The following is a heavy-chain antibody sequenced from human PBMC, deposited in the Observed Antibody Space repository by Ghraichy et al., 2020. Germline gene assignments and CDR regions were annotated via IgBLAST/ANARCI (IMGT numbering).Heavy chain of an antibody. J-gene: IGHJ4*02. CDR3: ARHYSYGNFDY. CDR2: IYYSGST. V-gene: IGHV4-59*08. CDR1: GGSISSYY. D-gene: IGHD5-18*01. Sequence: SETLSLTCTVSGGSISSYYWSWIRQPPGKGLEWIGYIYYSGSTNYNPSIKSRVTISVDTSKNHFSLKLSSVTAADTAVYYCARHYSYGNFDYWGQGTLVTVSS.